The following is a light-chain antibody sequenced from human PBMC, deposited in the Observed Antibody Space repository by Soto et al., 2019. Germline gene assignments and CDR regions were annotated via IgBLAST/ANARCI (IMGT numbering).Light chain of an antibody. V-gene: IGLV1-44*01. J-gene: IGLJ3*02. Sequence: QSVLTQPPSASRTPGQRVTIPCSGSSSDIGSNSVNWYQQLPGAAPRLLIYGNDHRPSGVPDRFSASKSGTSASLAISGLRSEDEAFYYCATWSDSLKGWVFGGGTKDRP. CDR2: GND. CDR1: SSDIGSNS. CDR3: ATWSDSLKGWV.